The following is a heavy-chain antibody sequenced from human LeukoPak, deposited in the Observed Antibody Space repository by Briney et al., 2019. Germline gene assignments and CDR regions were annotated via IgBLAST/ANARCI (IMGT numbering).Heavy chain of an antibody. CDR2: AYYSGST. D-gene: IGHD3-10*01. CDR3: ARGRGSLGSAFDI. J-gene: IGHJ3*02. Sequence: SETLSLTCTVSGGSISTYYWSWIRQPPGKGLEWIGYAYYSGSTNYNPSLMSRVTISVDTSENQFSLKLSSVAAADTAMYYCARGRGSLGSAFDIWGQGTMVTVSS. V-gene: IGHV4-59*01. CDR1: GGSISTYY.